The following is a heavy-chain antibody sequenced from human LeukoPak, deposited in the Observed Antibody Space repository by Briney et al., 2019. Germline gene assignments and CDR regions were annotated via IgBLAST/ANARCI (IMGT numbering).Heavy chain of an antibody. V-gene: IGHV3-11*01. CDR3: ARGFGSAQLTTVTTSDY. CDR2: FSSNSSTI. CDR1: GFSFCDYY. Sequence: GGALRLSSAASGFSFCDYYMCRRRHAPGEGVERGSYFSSNSSTIYYADSVKRRFSLSRKNATKSLYLQIMTLRGVDTTVYYFARGFGSAQLTTVTTSDYWGQGTLVTVSS. D-gene: IGHD4-17*01. J-gene: IGHJ4*02.